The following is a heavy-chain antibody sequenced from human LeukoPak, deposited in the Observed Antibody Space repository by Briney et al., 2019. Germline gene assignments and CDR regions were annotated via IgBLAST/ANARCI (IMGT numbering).Heavy chain of an antibody. Sequence: PSETLSLTCAVSGGSLSGYYWTWIRQPPGKGLEWIGEINHNGNSNYNPSLKSRATISIDTSKNQFSLELRSVTAADTAVYFCARSLRLYYYYYYLDVWGKGTTVSVSS. CDR3: ARSLRLYYYYYYLDV. V-gene: IGHV4-34*01. D-gene: IGHD3-16*01. J-gene: IGHJ6*03. CDR1: GGSLSGYY. CDR2: INHNGNS.